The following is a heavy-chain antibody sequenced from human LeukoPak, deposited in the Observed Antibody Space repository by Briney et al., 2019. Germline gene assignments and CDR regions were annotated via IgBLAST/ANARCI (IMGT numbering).Heavy chain of an antibody. CDR2: ISGSGGST. J-gene: IGHJ4*02. CDR1: GFTFSSYA. D-gene: IGHD6-19*01. Sequence: GGSLRLSCEASGFTFSSYAMSWVRQAPGKGLEWVSGISGSGGSTYYADSVKGRLTISRDNSKNTLYLQMNSLRADDTAVYYCAKTPLAVAPGDFFDNWGQGTLVTVSS. CDR3: AKTPLAVAPGDFFDN. V-gene: IGHV3-23*01.